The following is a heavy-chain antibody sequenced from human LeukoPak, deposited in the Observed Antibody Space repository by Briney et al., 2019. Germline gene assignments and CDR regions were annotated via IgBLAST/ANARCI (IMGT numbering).Heavy chain of an antibody. CDR1: GYTFTSYG. CDR3: ARIAVAGTKTYYFDY. CDR2: ISAYNGNT. Sequence: ASVKVSCKASGYTFTSYGISWVRQAPGQGLEWMGWISAYNGNTNYAQKLQGRVTMTTDTSTSTAYMELRSLRSDDTAVYYCARIAVAGTKTYYFDYGGQGTLVTVSS. V-gene: IGHV1-18*04. J-gene: IGHJ4*02. D-gene: IGHD6-19*01.